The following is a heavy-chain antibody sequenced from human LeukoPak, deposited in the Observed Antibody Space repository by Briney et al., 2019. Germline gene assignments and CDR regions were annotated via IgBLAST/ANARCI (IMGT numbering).Heavy chain of an antibody. CDR1: GFTFSDYY. D-gene: IGHD6-6*01. J-gene: IGHJ4*02. CDR2: ISNSGSTI. V-gene: IGHV3-11*04. Sequence: GGSLRLSCAASGFTFSDYYMSWIRQAPGKGLEWISYISNSGSTIYYADSVKGRFTISRDNAKNSLFLQMNSLRADDTAVYYCARGRWQLVPFDYWGQGTLVTVSS. CDR3: ARGRWQLVPFDY.